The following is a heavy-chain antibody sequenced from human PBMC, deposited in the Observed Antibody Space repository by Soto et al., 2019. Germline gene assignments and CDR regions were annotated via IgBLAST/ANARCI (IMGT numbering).Heavy chain of an antibody. D-gene: IGHD3-9*01. J-gene: IGHJ4*02. CDR1: GYTFTSYG. CDR3: KVASYDILTGFMAS. CDR2: VSAYNGNT. V-gene: IGHV1-18*01. Sequence: GPSVKVSCKASGYTFTSYGISWVRQAPGQGLEWMGWVSAYNGNTNYAQKLQGRVTMTTDTSTSTAYMELRSLRSDDTAVYYCKVASYDILTGFMASWGQGTLVTVSS.